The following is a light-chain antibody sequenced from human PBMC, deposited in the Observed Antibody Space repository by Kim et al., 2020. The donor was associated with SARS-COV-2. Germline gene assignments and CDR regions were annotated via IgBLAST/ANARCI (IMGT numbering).Light chain of an antibody. CDR1: SSDVGGYNY. Sequence: GQSITISCTGTSSDVGGYNYVSWYQQHPGRAPKLMIYDVNNRPSGVSNRFSGSKSGNTASLTISGLQAEDEADYYCSSYTRSDTLIFGGGTQLTVL. J-gene: IGLJ2*01. CDR2: DVN. CDR3: SSYTRSDTLI. V-gene: IGLV2-14*03.